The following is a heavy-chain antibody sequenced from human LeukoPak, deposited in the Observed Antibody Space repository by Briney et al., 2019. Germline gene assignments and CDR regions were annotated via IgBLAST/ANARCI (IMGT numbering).Heavy chain of an antibody. CDR3: VRDRRRIEVAGYYSDY. CDR2: LNPKTGTT. CDR1: GFTLTSYY. J-gene: IGHJ4*02. Sequence: ASVKVSCKASGFTLTSYYFFWVRLAPGQGLEWMGILNPKTGTTRYAQKFQGKVNMTRDTSTRTVYMELSRLRSEDTAIYYCVRDRRRIEVAGYYSDYWGQGTLVTVSS. D-gene: IGHD6-19*01. V-gene: IGHV1-46*01.